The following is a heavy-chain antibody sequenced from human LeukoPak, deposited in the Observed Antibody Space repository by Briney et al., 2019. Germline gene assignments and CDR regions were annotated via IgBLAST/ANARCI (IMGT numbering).Heavy chain of an antibody. CDR3: ATRNSGHHYYYYGMDV. D-gene: IGHD1-26*01. J-gene: IGHJ6*02. CDR1: GGSISSYY. CDR2: IYYSGST. Sequence: PSETLSLTCTVSGGSISSYYWSWVRQPAGKGLEWIGYIYYSGSTNYNPSLKSRVTISVDTSKNQFSLKLSSVTAADTAVYYCATRNSGHHYYYYGMDVWGQGTTVTVSS. V-gene: IGHV4-59*08.